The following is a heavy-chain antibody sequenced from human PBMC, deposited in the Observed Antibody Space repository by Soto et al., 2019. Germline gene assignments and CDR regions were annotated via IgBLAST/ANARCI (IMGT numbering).Heavy chain of an antibody. CDR1: GGSFSGYY. CDR2: INHSGST. D-gene: IGHD6-13*01. J-gene: IGHJ4*02. CDR3: ARYRREAVAGYTLDN. Sequence: SETLSLTCAVYGGSFSGYYWSWIRQPPGKGLEWIGEINHSGSTNYNPSLKSRVTISEDASKSQFSLKVNSMTAADTAVYYCARYRREAVAGYTLDNWGQGILVTVSS. V-gene: IGHV4-34*01.